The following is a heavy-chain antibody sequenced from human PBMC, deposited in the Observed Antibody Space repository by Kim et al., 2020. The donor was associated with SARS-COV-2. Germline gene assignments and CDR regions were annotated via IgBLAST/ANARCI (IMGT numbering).Heavy chain of an antibody. Sequence: TLSLTCTVSGGSISSGGYYWSWIRQHPGNGLEWIGYIYYSGSTYYNPSLKSRVTISVDTSKNQFSLKLSSVTAADTTVYYCARATMITFGGVIDHFDYWGQGTLVTVSS. J-gene: IGHJ4*02. CDR1: GGSISSGGYY. V-gene: IGHV4-31*03. CDR2: IYYSGST. CDR3: ARATMITFGGVIDHFDY. D-gene: IGHD3-16*02.